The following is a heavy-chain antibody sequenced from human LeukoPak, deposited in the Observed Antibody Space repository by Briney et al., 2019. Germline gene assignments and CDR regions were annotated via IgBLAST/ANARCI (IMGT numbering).Heavy chain of an antibody. J-gene: IGHJ4*02. CDR2: ISGSGGST. Sequence: PGGSLRLSCAASGFAFSSYAMSWVRQAPGKGLEWVSAISGSGGSTYYADSVKGRFTISRDNSKNTLYLQMNSLRAEDTAVYYCAKSEPPGIAAAGTDYWGQGTLVTVSS. CDR3: AKSEPPGIAAAGTDY. CDR1: GFAFSSYA. V-gene: IGHV3-23*01. D-gene: IGHD6-13*01.